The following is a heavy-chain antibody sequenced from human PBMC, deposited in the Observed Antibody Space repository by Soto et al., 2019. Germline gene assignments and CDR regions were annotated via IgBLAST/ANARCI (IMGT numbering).Heavy chain of an antibody. Sequence: PSETLSLTCSVSGGSIGSSSYYFGWIRQPPGKGLEWIGSLYYTGTTYYNSSLKSRVTISADKSQNQFSLRLSSVTAADTAVYYCARHPTYYDSSGYHFDYWGQGTLVTVSS. CDR3: ARHPTYYDSSGYHFDY. CDR2: LYYTGTT. V-gene: IGHV4-39*01. CDR1: GGSIGSSSYY. D-gene: IGHD3-22*01. J-gene: IGHJ4*02.